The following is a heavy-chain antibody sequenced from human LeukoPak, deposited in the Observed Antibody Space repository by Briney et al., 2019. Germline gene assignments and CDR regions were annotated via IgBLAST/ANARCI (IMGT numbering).Heavy chain of an antibody. D-gene: IGHD1-26*01. CDR2: ISGRGDKT. V-gene: IGHV3-23*01. CDR1: GFTFRNYA. J-gene: IGHJ4*02. CDR3: AKGIQWELPLEY. Sequence: GGSLRLSCAASGFTFRNYAMSWVRQAPGKGLEWVSVISGRGDKTYYAGSAKGRFTISRDNSKNTLYLQMNSLRDVDTAIYYCAKGIQWELPLEYWGQGTLVTVSS.